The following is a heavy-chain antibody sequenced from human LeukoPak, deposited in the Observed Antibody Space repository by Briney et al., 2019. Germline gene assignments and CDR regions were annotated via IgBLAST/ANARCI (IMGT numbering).Heavy chain of an antibody. J-gene: IGHJ4*02. D-gene: IGHD7-27*01. CDR2: ISSSGSTI. V-gene: IGHV3-48*01. Sequence: GGSLRLSCAASGFTFSSSGMNWVRQASGKGLEWVSYISSSGSTIYYVDSVKGRFTISRDNAKNSLYLQMNSLRADDTAVYYCAVGNWGLPFNHWGQGTLVTVSS. CDR3: AVGNWGLPFNH. CDR1: GFTFSSSG.